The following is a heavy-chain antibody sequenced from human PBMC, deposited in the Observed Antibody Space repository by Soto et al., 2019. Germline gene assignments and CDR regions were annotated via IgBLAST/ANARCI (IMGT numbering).Heavy chain of an antibody. J-gene: IGHJ4*02. D-gene: IGHD3-16*01. CDR3: AKDRRAGGNSAFYFDF. V-gene: IGHV3-23*01. CDR1: GSKFSNYA. CDR2: ISATGGGT. Sequence: GGSLRLSCAASGSKFSNYAMSWVRQAPGKGLEWVSLISATGGGTYYADSVKGRFTISRDNSHNTLYLQVHSLTAEDTAVYYCAKDRRAGGNSAFYFDFWGQGAQVTVSS.